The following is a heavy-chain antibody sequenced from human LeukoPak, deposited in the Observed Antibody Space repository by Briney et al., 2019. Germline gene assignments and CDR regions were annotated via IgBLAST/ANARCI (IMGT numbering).Heavy chain of an antibody. CDR1: GFTFSSYA. Sequence: GGSLRLSCAASGFTFSSYAMSWVRQAPGRGLEWVSAISGSGGRTYYADSVKGRFTISRDNSKNTLYLQMNSLRAEDTAVYYCAKGGLWFGELIDYWGQGTLVTVSS. D-gene: IGHD3-10*01. J-gene: IGHJ4*02. CDR2: ISGSGGRT. V-gene: IGHV3-23*01. CDR3: AKGGLWFGELIDY.